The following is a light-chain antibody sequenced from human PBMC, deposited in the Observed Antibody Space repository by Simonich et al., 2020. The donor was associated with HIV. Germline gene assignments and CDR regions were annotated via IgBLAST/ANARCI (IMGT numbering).Light chain of an antibody. J-gene: IGKJ1*01. CDR2: GAS. CDR1: QSVSSSY. V-gene: IGKV3-20*01. Sequence: EIVLTQSPGTLSLSPGERATLSCRASQSVSSSYLAWYQHNPGQAPRLLIYGASSRATGIPDRFSGSGSGTDFTLTISRLEPEDFAVYYCQQYGSSPETFGQGTKVEIK. CDR3: QQYGSSPET.